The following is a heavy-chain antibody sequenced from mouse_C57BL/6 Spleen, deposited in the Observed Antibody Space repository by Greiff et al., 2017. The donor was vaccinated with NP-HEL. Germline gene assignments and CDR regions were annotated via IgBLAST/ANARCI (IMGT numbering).Heavy chain of an antibody. CDR2: IWTGGGT. CDR3: ARTGKTAQATVWFAY. Sequence: QVQLQQSGPGLVAPSQSLSITCTVSGFSLTSYAISWVRQPPGKGLEWLGVIWTGGGTNYNSALKSRLSISKDNSKSQVFLKMNSLQTDDTARYYCARTGKTAQATVWFAYWGQGTLVTVSA. CDR1: GFSLTSYA. D-gene: IGHD3-2*02. J-gene: IGHJ3*01. V-gene: IGHV2-9-1*01.